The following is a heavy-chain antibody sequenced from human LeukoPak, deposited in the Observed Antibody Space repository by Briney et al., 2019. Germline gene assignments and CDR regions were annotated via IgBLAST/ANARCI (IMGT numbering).Heavy chain of an antibody. CDR3: ARLPMVAKPQDY. D-gene: IGHD2-8*01. CDR2: ISAYNGNT. CDR1: GYTFTGYY. V-gene: IGHV1-18*04. Sequence: ASVKVSCKASGYTFTGYYMHWVRQAPGQGLEWMGWISAYNGNTNYAQKLQGRVTMTTDTSTSTAYMELRSLRSDDTAVYYCARLPMVAKPQDYWGQGTLVTVSS. J-gene: IGHJ4*02.